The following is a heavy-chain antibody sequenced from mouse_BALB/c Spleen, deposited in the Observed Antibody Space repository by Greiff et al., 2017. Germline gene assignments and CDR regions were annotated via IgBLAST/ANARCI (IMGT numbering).Heavy chain of an antibody. CDR1: GFTFSSFG. J-gene: IGHJ2*01. Sequence: EVHLVESGGGLVQPGGSRKLSCAASGFTFSSFGMHWVRQAPEKGLEWVAYISSGSSTIYYADTVKGRFTISRDNPKNTLFLQMTSLRSEDTAMYYCALRRGGFDYWGQGTTLTVSS. CDR2: ISSGSSTI. CDR3: ALRRGGFDY. V-gene: IGHV5-17*02. D-gene: IGHD2-12*01.